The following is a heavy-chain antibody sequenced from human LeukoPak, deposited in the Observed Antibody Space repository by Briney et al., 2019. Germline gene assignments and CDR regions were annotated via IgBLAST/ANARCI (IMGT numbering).Heavy chain of an antibody. Sequence: PSETLSLTCAVYGGSFSRYYWSWIRQSPGKGLEWIAEIDHRGDTNYNPSVKSRVTMSVDTSKNQFSLKVRSLSAADTAVYYCARGATISETGYFDFWGQGTPATVPS. D-gene: IGHD5-24*01. CDR1: GGSFSRYY. CDR2: IDHRGDT. J-gene: IGHJ4*03. V-gene: IGHV4-34*01. CDR3: ARGATISETGYFDF.